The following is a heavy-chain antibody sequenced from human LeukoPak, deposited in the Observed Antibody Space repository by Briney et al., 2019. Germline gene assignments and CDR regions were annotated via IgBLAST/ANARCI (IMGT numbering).Heavy chain of an antibody. CDR3: ARDRV. V-gene: IGHV4-39*07. Sequence: PSETLSLTCTVSGGSISSYYWSWIRQPPGKGLEWIGSIYYSGSTYYNPSLKSRVTISVDTSKNQFSLKLSSVTAADTAVYYCARDRVWGQGTMVTVSS. CDR2: IYYSGST. J-gene: IGHJ3*01. CDR1: GGSISSYY.